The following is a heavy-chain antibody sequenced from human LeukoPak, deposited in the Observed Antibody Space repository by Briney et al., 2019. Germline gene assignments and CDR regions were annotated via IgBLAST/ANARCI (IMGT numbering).Heavy chain of an antibody. Sequence: SETLSLTCAVYGGSFSGYYWSWIRQPAGKGLEWVGRIFTSENTDYNPSLKSRVTMSVDTSKNQFSLKLSSVTAADTAVYYCARDFNRGYSFSDWGQGTLVTVSS. D-gene: IGHD5-18*01. CDR1: GGSFSGYY. CDR2: IFTSENT. V-gene: IGHV4-4*07. CDR3: ARDFNRGYSFSD. J-gene: IGHJ4*02.